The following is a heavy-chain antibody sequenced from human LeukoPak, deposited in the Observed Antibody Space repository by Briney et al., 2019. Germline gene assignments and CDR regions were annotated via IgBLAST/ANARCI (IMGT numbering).Heavy chain of an antibody. CDR1: GGTFSSYA. CDR3: ASPKTDAFDI. CDR2: INPNSGGT. V-gene: IGHV1-2*02. J-gene: IGHJ3*02. Sequence: ASVKVSCKASGGTFSSYAISWVRQAPGQGLEWMGWINPNSGGTNYAQKFQGRVTMTRDTSISTAYMELSRLRSDDTAVYYCASPKTDAFDIWGQGTMVTVSS.